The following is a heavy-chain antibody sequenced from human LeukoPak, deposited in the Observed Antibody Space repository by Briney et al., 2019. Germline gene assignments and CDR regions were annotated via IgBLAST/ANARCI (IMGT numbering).Heavy chain of an antibody. J-gene: IGHJ6*03. CDR3: ARSVKGYCSGGSCYSYYYYMDV. Sequence: SETLSLTCTVSGGSISSSSYYWGWIRQPPGKGLEWIGSIYYSGSTYYNPSLKSRVTISVDTSKNQFSLKLSSVTAADTAVYYCARSVKGYCSGGSCYSYYYYMDVWGKGTTVTVSS. CDR1: GGSISSSSYY. V-gene: IGHV4-39*07. CDR2: IYYSGST. D-gene: IGHD2-15*01.